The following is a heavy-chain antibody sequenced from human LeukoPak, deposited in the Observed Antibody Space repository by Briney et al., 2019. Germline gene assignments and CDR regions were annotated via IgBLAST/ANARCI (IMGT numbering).Heavy chain of an antibody. D-gene: IGHD6-13*01. CDR2: INGDASST. J-gene: IGHJ4*02. CDR1: GSTFSSYW. Sequence: PGGSLRLSCVASGSTFSSYWMHWVRQAPGKGLVWVSRINGDASSTTYADSVKGRFTISRDNAKNTVYLQMNSLRVEDTAVYYCARGGSGYSSSWSTFDYWGQGTLVTVSS. CDR3: ARGGSGYSSSWSTFDY. V-gene: IGHV3-74*01.